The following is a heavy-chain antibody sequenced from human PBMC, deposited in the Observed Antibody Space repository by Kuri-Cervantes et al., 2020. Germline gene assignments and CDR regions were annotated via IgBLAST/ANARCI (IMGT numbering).Heavy chain of an antibody. CDR1: GYTLTELS. CDR2: FDPEDGET. Sequence: ASVKVSCKVSGYTLTELSMHWVRQAPGKGLEWMGGFDPEDGETIYAQKFQGRVTMTTDTSTSTAYMELRSLRSDDTAVYYCARSWDIYNWFDPWGQGTLVTVSS. D-gene: IGHD1-26*01. V-gene: IGHV1-24*01. J-gene: IGHJ5*02. CDR3: ARSWDIYNWFDP.